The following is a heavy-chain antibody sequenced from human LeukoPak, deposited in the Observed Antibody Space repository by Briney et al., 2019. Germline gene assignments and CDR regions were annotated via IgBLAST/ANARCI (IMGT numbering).Heavy chain of an antibody. Sequence: ASVTVSFTASGYTFTVYYMHWVRQAPGQGLEWMGWINPNSGGTNYTQKFQGRVTMTRDTSISTAYMELSRLRSDDTAAYYCASGAWFGEFHPLDYWGQGTLVTVSS. CDR1: GYTFTVYY. CDR3: ASGAWFGEFHPLDY. V-gene: IGHV1-2*02. D-gene: IGHD3-10*01. J-gene: IGHJ4*02. CDR2: INPNSGGT.